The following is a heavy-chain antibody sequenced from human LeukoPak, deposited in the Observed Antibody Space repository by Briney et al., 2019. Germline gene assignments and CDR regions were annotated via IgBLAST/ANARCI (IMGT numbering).Heavy chain of an antibody. CDR3: AGPQGFCGGDCYFGAIDY. CDR1: GYTFTSYY. D-gene: IGHD2-21*02. V-gene: IGHV1-46*01. CDR2: INPSGGST. J-gene: IGHJ4*02. Sequence: ASVKVSCKASGYTFTSYYMHWVRQAPGQGLEWMGIINPSGGSTSYAQKFQGRVTMTRDMSTSTVYMELSSLRSEDTAVYYCAGPQGFCGGDCYFGAIDYWGQGTLVTVSS.